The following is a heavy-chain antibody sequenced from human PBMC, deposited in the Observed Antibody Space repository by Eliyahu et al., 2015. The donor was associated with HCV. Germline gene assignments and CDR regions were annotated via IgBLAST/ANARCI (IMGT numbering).Heavy chain of an antibody. D-gene: IGHD3-22*01. V-gene: IGHV1-58*01. J-gene: IGHJ4*02. CDR3: AADSIRITMIEPSGFDY. Sequence: QMQLVQSGPEVKKPGTSVKVSCKASGFTFTSSAVQWVRQARGQRLEWIGWIVVGSGNTNYTQKFQERVTITRDMSTSTAYMELSSLRSEDTAVYYCAADSIRITMIEPSGFDYWGQGTLVTVSS. CDR2: IVVGSGNT. CDR1: GFTFTSSA.